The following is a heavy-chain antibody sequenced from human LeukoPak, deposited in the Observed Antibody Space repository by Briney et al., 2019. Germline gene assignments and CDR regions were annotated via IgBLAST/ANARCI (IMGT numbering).Heavy chain of an antibody. CDR2: LNPNSGGT. Sequence: ASVKVSCKASGYTFTGYYMHWVRQAPGQGLEWIGRLNPNSGGTNYAQKFQGRVTMTRDTSINTAYMELSRLRSDDTAVYYCARDSAVAAADVWGKGTTVTASS. CDR1: GYTFTGYY. D-gene: IGHD2-15*01. V-gene: IGHV1-2*06. J-gene: IGHJ6*04. CDR3: ARDSAVAAADV.